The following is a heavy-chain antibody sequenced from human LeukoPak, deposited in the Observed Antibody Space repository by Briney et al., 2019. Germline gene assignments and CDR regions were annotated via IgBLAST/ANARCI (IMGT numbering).Heavy chain of an antibody. CDR1: GYTFTSYD. CDR3: ATSTMPCSSTSYYYPRASVYYYYMDV. Sequence: ASVKVSCKASGYTFTSYDINWVRQATGQGLEWVGWMNPNSGNTGYAQKFQGRVTITRNTSISTAYMELSSLRSEDTAVYYCATSTMPCSSTSYYYPRASVYYYYMDVWGKGTTVTVSS. V-gene: IGHV1-8*03. J-gene: IGHJ6*03. D-gene: IGHD2-2*01. CDR2: MNPNSGNT.